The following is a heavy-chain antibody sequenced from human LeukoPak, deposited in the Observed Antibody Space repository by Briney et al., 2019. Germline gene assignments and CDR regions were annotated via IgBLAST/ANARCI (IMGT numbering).Heavy chain of an antibody. CDR2: IYENGGTT. CDR3: VREPAQHLAPLDWYFDL. V-gene: IGHV3-23*01. J-gene: IGHJ2*01. CDR1: GFTFRSHA. D-gene: IGHD6-13*01. Sequence: GGSLRLSCVGSGFTFRSHAMSWVRQAPEKGLEFVSGIYENGGTTYYADSVKGRFSISRDNSKNTLYLQMDSLRGEDTAVYYCVREPAQHLAPLDWYFDLWGRGTLVTVSS.